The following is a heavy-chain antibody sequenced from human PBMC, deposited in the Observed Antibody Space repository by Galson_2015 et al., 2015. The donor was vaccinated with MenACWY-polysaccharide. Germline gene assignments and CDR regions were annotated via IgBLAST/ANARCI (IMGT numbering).Heavy chain of an antibody. CDR3: VRDRELYI. J-gene: IGHJ3*02. CDR2: INSDGSIT. Sequence: SLRLSCAASGFTFTSNWMHWVRQAPGKGLVWVSRINSDGSITSYADSVMGRFAISRDNAKKMLYLQMNSLRDEDTAVYYCVRDRELYIWGQGTMVTVS. V-gene: IGHV3-74*01. D-gene: IGHD3-10*01. CDR1: GFTFTSNW.